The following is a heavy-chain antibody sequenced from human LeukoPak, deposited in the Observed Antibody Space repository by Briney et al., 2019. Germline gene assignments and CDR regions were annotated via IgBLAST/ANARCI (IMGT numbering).Heavy chain of an antibody. J-gene: IGHJ4*02. CDR1: GGSISSHY. Sequence: SETLSLTCTVSGGSISSHYWSWIRQPPGKGLEWIRYIYYSGSTSYNPSLKSRVTISVDTSKNQFSLKLSSVTAADTAVYYCAAGDGCNLSFDYWGQGTLVTVSS. CDR2: IYYSGST. V-gene: IGHV4-59*11. D-gene: IGHD5-24*01. CDR3: AAGDGCNLSFDY.